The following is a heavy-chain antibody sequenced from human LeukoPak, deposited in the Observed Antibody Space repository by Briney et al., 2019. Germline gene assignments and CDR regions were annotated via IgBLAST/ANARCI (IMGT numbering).Heavy chain of an antibody. CDR1: GYTFTNYY. J-gene: IGHJ4*02. CDR2: INPSGGST. V-gene: IGHV1-46*01. CDR3: ARVTTIFGRAPLGY. Sequence: GASVKVSCKASGYTFTNYYIHWVRQAPGQGLEWMGLINPSGGSTSYAQKFQGRVTMTRDMSTSTVYMELSSLRSEDTAVYYCARVTTIFGRAPLGYWGQGTLVTVSS. D-gene: IGHD3-3*01.